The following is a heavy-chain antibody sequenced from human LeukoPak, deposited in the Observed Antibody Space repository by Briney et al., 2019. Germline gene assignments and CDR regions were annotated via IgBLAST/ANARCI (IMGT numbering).Heavy chain of an antibody. CDR3: ARDPCGGSCYSDSNIFDY. D-gene: IGHD2-15*01. V-gene: IGHV1-69*04. J-gene: IGHJ4*02. CDR2: ISIILGIA. Sequence: ASVKVSCKASGGTFSSYAISWVRQAPGQGLEWMGRISIILGIANYAQKFQGRVTITADKSTSTAYMELSSLRSEDTAVYYCARDPCGGSCYSDSNIFDYWGQGTLVTVSS. CDR1: GGTFSSYA.